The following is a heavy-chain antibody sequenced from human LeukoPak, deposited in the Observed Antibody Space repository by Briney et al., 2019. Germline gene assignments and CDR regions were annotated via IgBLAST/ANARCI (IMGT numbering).Heavy chain of an antibody. CDR1: GYTFSNYW. CDR2: IYPGDSET. D-gene: IGHD3/OR15-3a*01. Sequence: GESLKISCKGSGYTFSNYWIGWVRQLPGKGLEWMGIIYPGDSETRYSPSFQGQVTISADKSISTAYLQWSSLKASDSAVFYCARMIVVEGAFDIWGQGTMVTVSS. V-gene: IGHV5-51*01. J-gene: IGHJ3*02. CDR3: ARMIVVEGAFDI.